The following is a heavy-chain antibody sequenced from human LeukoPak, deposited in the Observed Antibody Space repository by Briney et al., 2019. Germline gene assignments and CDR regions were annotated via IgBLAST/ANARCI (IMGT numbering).Heavy chain of an antibody. CDR3: ARLLLPAGIPDGFDI. V-gene: IGHV4-59*01. CDR1: GGSISSYY. Sequence: SETLSLTCTVSGGSISSYYWSWIRQPPGKGLECIGYIYYSGSTNYNPSLKSRVTISVDTSKNHFSLKLSSVTAADTAVYYCARLLLPAGIPDGFDIWGQGTMVTVSS. D-gene: IGHD2-2*02. J-gene: IGHJ3*02. CDR2: IYYSGST.